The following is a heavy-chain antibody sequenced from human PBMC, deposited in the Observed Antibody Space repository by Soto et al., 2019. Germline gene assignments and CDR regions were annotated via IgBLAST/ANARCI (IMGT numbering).Heavy chain of an antibody. CDR1: GGSISSYY. V-gene: IGHV4-59*01. CDR3: ARDNGYSYGYTLDH. J-gene: IGHJ4*02. Sequence: VQLQESGPGLVKPSETLSLTCTVSGGSISSYYWSWIRQPPGKGLEWIGYIYYSGSTNYNPSLKSRVTISVDTSKNQFSLKLSSVTAADTAVYYCARDNGYSYGYTLDHWGQGTLVTVSS. D-gene: IGHD5-18*01. CDR2: IYYSGST.